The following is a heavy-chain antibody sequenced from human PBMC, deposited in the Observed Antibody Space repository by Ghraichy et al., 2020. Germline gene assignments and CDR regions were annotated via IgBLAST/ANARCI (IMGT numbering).Heavy chain of an antibody. CDR3: ARTDYYGSGRFGRDFDY. CDR2: TYYRSKWYY. CDR1: GDSVSSNSAA. V-gene: IGHV6-1*01. Sequence: SQTLSLTCVISGDSVSSNSAAWNWIRQSPSRGLEWLGRTYYRSKWYYDYAVSVKSRISINPDTSKNQFSLQLNSVTPEDTAVYHCARTDYYGSGRFGRDFDYWGQGTLVTVSS. J-gene: IGHJ4*02. D-gene: IGHD3-10*01.